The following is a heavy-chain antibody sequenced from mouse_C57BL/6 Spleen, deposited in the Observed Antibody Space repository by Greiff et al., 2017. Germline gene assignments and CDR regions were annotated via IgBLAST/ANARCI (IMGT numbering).Heavy chain of an antibody. D-gene: IGHD1-1*01. J-gene: IGHJ3*01. Sequence: EVMLVESEGGLVQPGSSMKLSCTASGFTFSDYYMAWVRQVPEKGLEWVANINYDGSSTYYLDSLKSRFIISRDNAKNILYLQMSSLKSEDTATYYCARAHYGSSPWFAYWGQGTLVTVSA. V-gene: IGHV5-16*01. CDR2: INYDGSST. CDR3: ARAHYGSSPWFAY. CDR1: GFTFSDYY.